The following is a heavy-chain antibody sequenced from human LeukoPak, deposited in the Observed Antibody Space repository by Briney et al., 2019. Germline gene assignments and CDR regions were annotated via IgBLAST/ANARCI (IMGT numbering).Heavy chain of an antibody. CDR1: GGPISSSNW. Sequence: SETLSLTCAVSGGPISSSNWWSWVRQPPGKGLEWIGEIYHSGSTNYNPSLKSRVTISVDKSKNQFSLKLSSVTAADTAVYYCASIGASWNDAFDIWGQGTMVTVSS. CDR3: ASIGASWNDAFDI. D-gene: IGHD1-1*01. CDR2: IYHSGST. V-gene: IGHV4-4*02. J-gene: IGHJ3*02.